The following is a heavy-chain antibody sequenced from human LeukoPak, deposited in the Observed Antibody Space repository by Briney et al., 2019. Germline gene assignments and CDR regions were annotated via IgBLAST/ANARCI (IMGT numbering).Heavy chain of an antibody. CDR2: IIPIFGTA. V-gene: IGHV1-69*06. J-gene: IGHJ5*02. Sequence: SVKVSCKASGGTFSSYAISWVRQAPGQGLEWMGGIIPIFGTANYAQKFQGRVTMTADKSTTTAYMELASLRSEDTAVYYCAREINNWFDPWGQGTLVTVSS. CDR3: AREINNWFDP. CDR1: GGTFSSYA.